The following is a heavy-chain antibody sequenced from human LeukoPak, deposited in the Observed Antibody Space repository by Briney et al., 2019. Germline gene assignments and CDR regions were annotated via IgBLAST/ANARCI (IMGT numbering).Heavy chain of an antibody. D-gene: IGHD3-22*01. CDR1: GGSISSYY. J-gene: IGHJ3*02. Sequence: PSETLSLTCTVSGGSISSYYWSWIRQPPGKGLEWIGYIYYSGSTNYNPSLKSRVTISVDTSKNQFSLKLSSVTAADTAVYYCARAYYDSSGYYYVEAAFDIWGQGTMVTVSS. CDR2: IYYSGST. V-gene: IGHV4-59*08. CDR3: ARAYYDSSGYYYVEAAFDI.